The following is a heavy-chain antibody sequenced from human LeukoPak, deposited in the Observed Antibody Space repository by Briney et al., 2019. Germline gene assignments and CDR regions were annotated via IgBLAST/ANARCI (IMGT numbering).Heavy chain of an antibody. CDR1: GYTFSTYA. CDR3: ASVRITMVRGVTPPDSYYYMDV. J-gene: IGHJ6*03. CDR2: ISSSDST. D-gene: IGHD3-10*01. Sequence: GGSLRLSCAASGYTFSTYAMNWVRQAPGKGLEWVSYISSSDSTDYADSVKGRFTISRDNAKNSLYLQMNSLRAEYTAVYYCASVRITMVRGVTPPDSYYYMDVWGKGTTVTVSS. V-gene: IGHV3-48*01.